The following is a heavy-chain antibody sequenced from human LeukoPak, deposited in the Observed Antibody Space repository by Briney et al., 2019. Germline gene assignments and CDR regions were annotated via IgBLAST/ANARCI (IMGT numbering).Heavy chain of an antibody. D-gene: IGHD2-2*01. J-gene: IGHJ4*02. CDR1: GFTFSSYA. CDR2: ISYDGSNK. V-gene: IGHV3-30-3*01. Sequence: GGSLRLSCAASGFTFSSYAMHWVRQAPGKGLEWVAVISYDGSNKYYADSVKGRFTISRDNSKNTLYLLMNSLRAEDTAVYYCAKDLVRGDIVVVPAATIDYWGQGTLVTVSS. CDR3: AKDLVRGDIVVVPAATIDY.